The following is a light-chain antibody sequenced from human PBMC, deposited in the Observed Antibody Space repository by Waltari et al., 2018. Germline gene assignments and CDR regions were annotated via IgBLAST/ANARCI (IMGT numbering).Light chain of an antibody. CDR2: GQN. CDR3: HSRDTTSTRL. V-gene: IGLV3-19*01. CDR1: SLRRFY. J-gene: IGLJ2*01. Sequence: SSELTQDPAVSVALGQTVRNTCQGDSLRRFYASWYQQRPGQAPILVLYGQNNRPSGIPDRFSGSTSGNTASLNITRAQAEDEGDYFCHSRDTTSTRLFGGGTRVTV.